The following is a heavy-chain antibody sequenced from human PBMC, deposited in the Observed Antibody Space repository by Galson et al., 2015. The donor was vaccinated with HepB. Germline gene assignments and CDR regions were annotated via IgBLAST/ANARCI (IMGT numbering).Heavy chain of an antibody. J-gene: IGHJ6*02. CDR3: AHQIYDATADSHDMDV. D-gene: IGHD6-13*01. Sequence: PALVKPTQTLTLTCTFSGFSLSTSGVGVGWIRQPPGKALEWLALIYWDDDKRYSPSLKSRLTITKDASKNKVVLTMTNMDPVDTATYYCAHQIYDATADSHDMDVWGQGTTVTVSS. V-gene: IGHV2-5*02. CDR2: IYWDDDK. CDR1: GFSLSTSGVG.